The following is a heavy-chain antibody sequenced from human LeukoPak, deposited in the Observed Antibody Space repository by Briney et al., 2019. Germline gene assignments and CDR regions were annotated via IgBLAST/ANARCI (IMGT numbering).Heavy chain of an antibody. Sequence: GGSLTLSCAASGFTFSNYEMNWVRQAPGKGLEWVSYIGSSGSTIYYADSVKGRFTISRDNAKNSLLLQMSGLRAEDTAVYYCARDMGNYFDYWGQGALVTVSS. D-gene: IGHD3-10*01. J-gene: IGHJ4*02. CDR1: GFTFSNYE. CDR2: IGSSGSTI. CDR3: ARDMGNYFDY. V-gene: IGHV3-48*03.